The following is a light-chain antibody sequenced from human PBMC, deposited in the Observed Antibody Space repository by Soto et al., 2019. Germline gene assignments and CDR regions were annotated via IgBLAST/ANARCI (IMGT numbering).Light chain of an antibody. J-gene: IGKJ4*01. CDR1: QGISSL. V-gene: IGKV1-12*01. Sequence: EIQMTQSPSSVSASVGDSGTITCRASQGISSLLAWYQQKPGKDPNLLIHTASSLQSGVPSRFSGSGSGTDFTLTISSLQPEDFATYYCQQANSFPLTFGGGTKVEIK. CDR3: QQANSFPLT. CDR2: TAS.